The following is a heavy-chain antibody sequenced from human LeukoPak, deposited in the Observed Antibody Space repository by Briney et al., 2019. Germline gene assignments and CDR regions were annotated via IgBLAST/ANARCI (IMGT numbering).Heavy chain of an antibody. CDR2: IYYTGST. Sequence: PSETLSLTCTVSGGSISNYYWSWIRQPPGKGLEWIGYIYYTGSTNYTPSLKSRVTISLDTSKNHFSLKLSSVTAADTAMYYCARTSWGYAFDIWGRGPMVTVSS. D-gene: IGHD7-27*01. J-gene: IGHJ3*02. CDR1: GGSISNYY. CDR3: ARTSWGYAFDI. V-gene: IGHV4-59*01.